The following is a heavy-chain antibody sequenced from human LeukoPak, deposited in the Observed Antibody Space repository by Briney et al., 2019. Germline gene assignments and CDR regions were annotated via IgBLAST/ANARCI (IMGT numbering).Heavy chain of an antibody. CDR1: GYSFTSYW. Sequence: TGESLKISCKGSGYSFTSYWIGWVRQMPGKGLEWMGIIYPGDSDTRYSPSFQGQVTISADKSISTAYLQWSSLKASDTAMYYCARLHRDIAAAAHWAFDIWGQGTMVTVSS. CDR3: ARLHRDIAAAAHWAFDI. D-gene: IGHD6-13*01. V-gene: IGHV5-51*01. CDR2: IYPGDSDT. J-gene: IGHJ3*02.